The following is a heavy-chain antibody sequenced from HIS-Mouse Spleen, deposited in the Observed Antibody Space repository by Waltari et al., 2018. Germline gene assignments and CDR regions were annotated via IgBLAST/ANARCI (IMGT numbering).Heavy chain of an antibody. V-gene: IGHV1-46*03. D-gene: IGHD6-13*01. CDR2: ISPRGGST. Sequence: QVQLVQSGAEVKKPGASVKVSCKASGYTFTSYYMHWVRQAPGQGLEWMGIISPRGGSTSYAQKFQGRVTMTRDTSTSTVYMELSSLRSEDTAVYYCARCPYSSSWDDAFDILGQGTMVTVSS. J-gene: IGHJ3*02. CDR1: GYTFTSYY. CDR3: ARCPYSSSWDDAFDI.